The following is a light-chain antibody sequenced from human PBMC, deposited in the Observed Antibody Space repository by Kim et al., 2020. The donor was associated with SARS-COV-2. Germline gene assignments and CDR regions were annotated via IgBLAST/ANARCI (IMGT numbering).Light chain of an antibody. CDR2: SNS. Sequence: VTISCSGSGSSIGINIQSWYKHLPGAAPKLIIYSNSQRPAGVPDRFSGSKCGTSASLAISGLQSEDEADYYCAAWDNSLNVWVFGGGTQLTVL. J-gene: IGLJ3*02. V-gene: IGLV1-44*01. CDR1: GSSIGINI. CDR3: AAWDNSLNVWV.